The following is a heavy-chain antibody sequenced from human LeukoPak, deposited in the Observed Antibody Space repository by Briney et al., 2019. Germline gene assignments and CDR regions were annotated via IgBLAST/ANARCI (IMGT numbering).Heavy chain of an antibody. J-gene: IGHJ3*02. V-gene: IGHV4-39*01. Sequence: SETLSLTCTVSGGSISSSSYYWGWIRQPPGKGLEWIGSIYYSGSTYYNPSLKSRVTISVDTSKNQFSLKLSSVTAADTAVYYCAGNRDAYFLNAFDIWGQGTMVTVSS. D-gene: IGHD5-24*01. CDR3: AGNRDAYFLNAFDI. CDR2: IYYSGST. CDR1: GGSISSSSYY.